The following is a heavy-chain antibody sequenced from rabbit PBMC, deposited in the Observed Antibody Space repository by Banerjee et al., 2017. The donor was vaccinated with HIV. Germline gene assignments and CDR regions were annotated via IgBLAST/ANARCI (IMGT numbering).Heavy chain of an antibody. Sequence: QSLEESGGDLVKPGASLTLTCTASGFSFSSSYYMCWVRQAPGKGLEWIACIGAGSGGSAYYANWAKGRFTISKTSSTTVTLQMTSLTAADTATYFCARDLAGVIGWNFGLWGPGTLVTVS. CDR2: IGAGSGGSA. J-gene: IGHJ6*01. CDR1: GFSFSSSYY. CDR3: ARDLAGVIGWNFGL. D-gene: IGHD4-1*01. V-gene: IGHV1S40*01.